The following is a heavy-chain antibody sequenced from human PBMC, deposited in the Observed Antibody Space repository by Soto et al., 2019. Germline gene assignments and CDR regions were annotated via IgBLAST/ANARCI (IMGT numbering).Heavy chain of an antibody. D-gene: IGHD6-13*01. CDR3: ARVPYSSSWYYFDY. Sequence: ASVKVSCKASGYTFTSYGISWVRQAPGQGLEWMGWISAYNGNTNYAQKLQGRVTMTTDTSTSTAYMELSRLRSDDTAVYYCARVPYSSSWYYFDYWGQGTLVTVSS. CDR1: GYTFTSYG. J-gene: IGHJ4*02. CDR2: ISAYNGNT. V-gene: IGHV1-18*01.